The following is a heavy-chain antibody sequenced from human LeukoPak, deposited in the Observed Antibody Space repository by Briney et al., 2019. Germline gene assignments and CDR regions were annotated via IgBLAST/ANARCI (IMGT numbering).Heavy chain of an antibody. J-gene: IGHJ4*02. CDR2: ISSSGGTI. Sequence: GGSLRLSCAASGFTFSSYSMNWVRQAPGKGLEWVSYISSSGGTIYYADSVKGRFTISRDNAKNSLYLQMNSLRDDDTAVYYCARERFGDFDYGGQGTLVTVSS. CDR1: GFTFSSYS. D-gene: IGHD3-16*01. V-gene: IGHV3-48*02. CDR3: ARERFGDFDY.